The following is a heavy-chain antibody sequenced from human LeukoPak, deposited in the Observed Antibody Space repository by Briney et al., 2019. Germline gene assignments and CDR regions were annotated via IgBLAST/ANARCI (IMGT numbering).Heavy chain of an antibody. J-gene: IGHJ4*02. D-gene: IGHD3-16*01. Sequence: PGGSLRLSCAASGFTFSDYYMSWIRQAPGKGLERVAYISSSGNTRYYADSVKGRFTISRDNAKNSLYLQMNSLRAEDTAVYYCAWGGMAAFDSWGQGTLVTVSS. V-gene: IGHV3-11*04. CDR1: GFTFSDYY. CDR3: AWGGMAAFDS. CDR2: ISSSGNTR.